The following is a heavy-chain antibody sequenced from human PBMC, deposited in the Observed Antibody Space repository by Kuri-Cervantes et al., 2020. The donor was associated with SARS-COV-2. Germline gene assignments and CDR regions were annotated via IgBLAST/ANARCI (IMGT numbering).Heavy chain of an antibody. J-gene: IGHJ5*02. V-gene: IGHV3-7*01. CDR2: IKQDGSEK. CDR1: GFTFSSYA. Sequence: GGSLRLSCAASGFTFSSYAMSWVRQAPGKGLEWVANIKQDGSEKYYVDSVKGRFTISRDNAKNSLYLQMNSLRAEDTAVYYCARVIPAAILLTGSGSNWFDPWGQGTLVTVSS. D-gene: IGHD2-2*01. CDR3: ARVIPAAILLTGSGSNWFDP.